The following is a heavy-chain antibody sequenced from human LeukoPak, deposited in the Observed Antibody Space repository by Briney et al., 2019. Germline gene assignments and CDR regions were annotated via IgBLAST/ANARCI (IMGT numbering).Heavy chain of an antibody. Sequence: SETLSLTCTVSGGSISSYYWSWIRQPPGKGLEWIGYIYYSGSTNYNPSLKSRVTISVDTSKNQFSLKLSSVTAADTAVYYCARADPTLDVAFDIWGQGTMVTVSS. V-gene: IGHV4-59*01. CDR1: GGSISSYY. CDR2: IYYSGST. CDR3: ARADPTLDVAFDI. J-gene: IGHJ3*02.